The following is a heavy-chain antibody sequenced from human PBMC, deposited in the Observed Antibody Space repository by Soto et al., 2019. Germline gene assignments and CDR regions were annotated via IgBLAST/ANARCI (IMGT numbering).Heavy chain of an antibody. CDR1: GVTFISYA. Sequence: EVQLLESGGGLVQPGGSLSLSCVASGVTFISYAMSWVRQAPGKGLEWVAGISGSGGSTYFADSVKGRFTISRDNCQNTLSLVMIGLRADDTAVYHCAKRGLSGISSLGVAKEVGYFDYRGQGTLVTVSS. V-gene: IGHV3-23*01. CDR2: ISGSGGST. J-gene: IGHJ4*02. CDR3: AKRGLSGISSLGVAKEVGYFDY. D-gene: IGHD3-3*01.